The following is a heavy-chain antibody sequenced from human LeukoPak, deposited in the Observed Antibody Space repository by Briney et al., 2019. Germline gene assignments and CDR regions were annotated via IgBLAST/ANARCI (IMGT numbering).Heavy chain of an antibody. Sequence: GGSLRLSCAASGFTFSNYWMSWVRQAPGKGLEWVANIKEDGSDKYYVDSVKGRCTISRDNAKNSLYLQMNSLRAEDTAVYYCAWGGHYSDSGGYYHDAFDIWGRGTMVTVSS. D-gene: IGHD3-22*01. J-gene: IGHJ3*02. CDR1: GFTFSNYW. V-gene: IGHV3-7*04. CDR2: IKEDGSDK. CDR3: AWGGHYSDSGGYYHDAFDI.